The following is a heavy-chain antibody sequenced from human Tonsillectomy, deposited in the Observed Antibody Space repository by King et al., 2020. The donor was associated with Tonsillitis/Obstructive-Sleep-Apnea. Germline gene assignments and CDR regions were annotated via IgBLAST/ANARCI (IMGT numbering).Heavy chain of an antibody. D-gene: IGHD2-2*01. Sequence: VQLVESGGGLVRPGGSLRLSCAASGFTFSSYVMSWVRQAPGKGLEWVSAISGSGGTTYYADSVNGRFTISRDNSKNTLYLQMNSLRAEDTAMYYCSKEGDQLPHLDYWGQGTRVTVSS. CDR3: SKEGDQLPHLDY. CDR1: GFTFSSYV. CDR2: ISGSGGTT. J-gene: IGHJ4*02. V-gene: IGHV3-23*04.